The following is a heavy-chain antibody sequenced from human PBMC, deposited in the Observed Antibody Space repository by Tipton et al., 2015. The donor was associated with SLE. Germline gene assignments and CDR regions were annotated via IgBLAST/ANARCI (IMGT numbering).Heavy chain of an antibody. V-gene: IGHV4-34*01. D-gene: IGHD3-10*01. CDR3: ARDHLPGGYYYYMDV. CDR1: GGSFSGYY. J-gene: IGHJ6*03. CDR2: INHSGGT. Sequence: TLSLTCDVYGGSFSGYYCTWIRQPPGKGQEWIGEINHSGGTNYNPSLKSRVTISVDTSKNQFSLKLSSVTAADTAVYYCARDHLPGGYYYYMDVWGKGTTVTVSS.